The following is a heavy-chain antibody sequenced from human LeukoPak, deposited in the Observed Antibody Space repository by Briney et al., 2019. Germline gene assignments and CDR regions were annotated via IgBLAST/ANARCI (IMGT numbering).Heavy chain of an antibody. D-gene: IGHD1-26*01. Sequence: ASVTVSCKASGYSFTDYYIHWVRQAPGHGLEWLGWMNVKTGATSSAQRFPGRFTMTRDTSIGTASMEFSSLTSDDTAVYYCARQSGTYWGLDYWGQGTLVTVSS. CDR1: GYSFTDYY. V-gene: IGHV1-2*02. CDR3: ARQSGTYWGLDY. CDR2: MNVKTGAT. J-gene: IGHJ4*02.